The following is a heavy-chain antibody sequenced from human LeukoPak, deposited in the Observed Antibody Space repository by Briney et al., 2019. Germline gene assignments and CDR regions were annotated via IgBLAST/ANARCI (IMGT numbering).Heavy chain of an antibody. D-gene: IGHD5-12*01. J-gene: IGHJ4*02. V-gene: IGHV1-24*01. CDR3: ATQPRVATSGPFDY. CDR2: FDPEDGET. CDR1: GGTFSSYA. Sequence: ASVKVSCKASGGTFSSYAISWVRQAPGKGLEWMGGFDPEDGETIYAQKFQGRVTMTEDTSTDTAYMELSSLRSEDTAVYYCATQPRVATSGPFDYWGQGTLVTVSS.